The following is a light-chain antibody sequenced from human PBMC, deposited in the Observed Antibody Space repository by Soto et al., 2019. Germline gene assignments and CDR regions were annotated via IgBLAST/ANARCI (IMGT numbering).Light chain of an antibody. V-gene: IGKV3-15*01. Sequence: EIVVTQSPATLSVSPWEIATLSCRVSQSVRNKLAWYQHKPGQTPRVIIYDTSTRAAGIPARFSGRGYGTYFTLTISSLQSEDFAVYYCQQYNIWRSITFGQGTRLEIK. CDR2: DTS. J-gene: IGKJ5*01. CDR3: QQYNIWRSIT. CDR1: QSVRNK.